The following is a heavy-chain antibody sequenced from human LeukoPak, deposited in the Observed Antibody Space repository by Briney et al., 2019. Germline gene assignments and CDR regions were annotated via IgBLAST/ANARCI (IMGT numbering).Heavy chain of an antibody. D-gene: IGHD4-17*01. Sequence: PSETLSLTCTVSGGSISSSSYYWGWIRQPPGKGLEWIGSIYYSGSTYYNPSLKSRVTISVDTSKNQFSLKLSSVTAADTAVYYCARSLWRTTGGDYFDYWAREPWSPSPQ. CDR1: GGSISSSSYY. J-gene: IGHJ4*02. CDR2: IYYSGST. CDR3: ARSLWRTTGGDYFDY. V-gene: IGHV4-39*01.